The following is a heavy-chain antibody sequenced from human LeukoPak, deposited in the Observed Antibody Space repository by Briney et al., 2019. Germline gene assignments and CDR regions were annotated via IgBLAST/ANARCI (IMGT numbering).Heavy chain of an antibody. CDR1: GGSISSRSYY. J-gene: IGHJ5*02. CDR2: IYYSGST. D-gene: IGHD6-13*01. Sequence: SETLSLTCTVSGGSISSRSYYWGWIRQPPGKGLEWIGSIYYSGSTYYNPSLKSRVTISVDKSKNQFSLKLSSVTAADTAVYYCARDPAAAGSPGFDPWGQGTLVTVSS. CDR3: ARDPAAAGSPGFDP. V-gene: IGHV4-39*07.